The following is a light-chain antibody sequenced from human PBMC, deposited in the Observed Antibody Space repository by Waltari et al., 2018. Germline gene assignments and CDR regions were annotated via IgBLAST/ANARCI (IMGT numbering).Light chain of an antibody. J-gene: IGKJ4*01. Sequence: DIVLTQSPATLSLSPGERATPSCRASQIVTNYLAWYQLKPGQAPRLLIYDASNRATGIPARFSGSGSGTDFTLTISNLEPEDSAVYYCQQRSKWPLTFGRGTKVEIK. CDR3: QQRSKWPLT. CDR2: DAS. CDR1: QIVTNY. V-gene: IGKV3-11*01.